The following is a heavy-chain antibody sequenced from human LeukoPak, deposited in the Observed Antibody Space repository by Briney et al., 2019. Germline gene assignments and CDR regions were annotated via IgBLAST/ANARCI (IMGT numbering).Heavy chain of an antibody. D-gene: IGHD5-18*01. J-gene: IGHJ4*02. CDR3: ARLRGYSYGLDY. V-gene: IGHV3-23*01. CDR2: ISGSGGST. Sequence: PGGSLRLSCAASGFTFSSYAMTWVRQAPGRGLEWVSAISGSGGSTYYADSVKGRFTISRDTAKNSLYLQMNSLRAEDTAVYYCARLRGYSYGLDYWGQGILVTVSS. CDR1: GFTFSSYA.